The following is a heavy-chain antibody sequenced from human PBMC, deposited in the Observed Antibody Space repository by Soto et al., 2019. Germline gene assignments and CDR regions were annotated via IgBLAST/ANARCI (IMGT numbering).Heavy chain of an antibody. D-gene: IGHD2-8*01. J-gene: IGHJ6*03. CDR2: VSDSGGRT. CDR3: AKPGVGLYYYYLDF. V-gene: IGHV3-23*01. CDR1: GFTFGSYA. Sequence: GGSLRLSCAASGFTFGSYAMSWVRQAPGKGLEWVSAVSDSGGRTYYADSVKGRFTASRGNAKNTLYLQMNSLRAEDTAVYYCAKPGVGLYYYYLDFWGKGTTVTVSS.